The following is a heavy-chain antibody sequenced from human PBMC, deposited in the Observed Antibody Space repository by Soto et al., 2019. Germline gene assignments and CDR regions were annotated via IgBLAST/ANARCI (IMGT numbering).Heavy chain of an antibody. CDR1: GFTFSDYW. J-gene: IGHJ6*03. CDR2: IKGDTITT. D-gene: IGHD3-10*01. Sequence: EVQLVESGGGLVQPGGSLRLSCAASGFTFSDYWIHWVRQGPGKGLVWVSRIKGDTITTNYADSVKGRFTISRENAKNTVYLEVNSLRVEDTAVYYCARGSRGYYYMDVWGRGTTVTVSS. CDR3: ARGSRGYYYMDV. V-gene: IGHV3-74*01.